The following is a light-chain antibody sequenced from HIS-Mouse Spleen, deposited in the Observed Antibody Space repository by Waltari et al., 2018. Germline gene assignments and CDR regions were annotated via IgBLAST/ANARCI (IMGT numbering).Light chain of an antibody. V-gene: IGLV2-8*01. Sequence: QSALTQPPSASGSPGPSVTISCTGTSSHVGGYNYVSWYQQHPGKAPKLMIYEVSKRPSGVPDRFSGSKSGNTASLTVSGLQAEDEADYYCSSYAGSNNLGVFGTGTKVTVL. J-gene: IGLJ1*01. CDR1: SSHVGGYNY. CDR3: SSYAGSNNLGV. CDR2: EVS.